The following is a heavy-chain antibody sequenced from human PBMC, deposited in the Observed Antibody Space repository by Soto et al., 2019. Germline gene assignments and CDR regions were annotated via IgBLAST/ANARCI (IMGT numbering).Heavy chain of an antibody. CDR1: GFTVGRYD. V-gene: IGHV3-53*01. J-gene: IGHJ4*02. CDR2: IQSGGAT. Sequence: QLVESGGGLFQAGGSTRLSCLVSGFTVGRYDMAWVRQPPGKGLEWASIIQSGGATYYPDSAQGRFTISRDNPKNTVYLQMNSLRVEDTGVYSCVRVLYDSGVVDFWGQGSLITVS. D-gene: IGHD5-12*01. CDR3: VRVLYDSGVVDF.